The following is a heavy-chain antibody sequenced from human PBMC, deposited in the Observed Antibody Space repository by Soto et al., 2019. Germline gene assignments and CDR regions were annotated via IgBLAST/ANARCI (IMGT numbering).Heavy chain of an antibody. CDR2: IIPIIGII. J-gene: IGHJ5*02. D-gene: IGHD3-22*01. CDR1: GGTFSTYT. V-gene: IGHV1-69*04. CDR3: AGDPDSHYNDSHASSYP. Sequence: SVKVSCKASGGTFSTYTITWVRQAPGQGLEWMGRIIPIIGIINYAQKFQGRVTITADKFTGTAYMELTRLRSDDTAVYYCAGDPDSHYNDSHASSYPWGQXTLVTVSS.